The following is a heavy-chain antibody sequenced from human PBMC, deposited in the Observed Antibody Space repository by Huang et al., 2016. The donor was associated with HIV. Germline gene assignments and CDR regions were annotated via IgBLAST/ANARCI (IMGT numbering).Heavy chain of an antibody. Sequence: QVQLVQSGAEVKTPGSSVKVSCKASGGTFSKYAISWVRQAPGQGLEWMGGIIPIVGTPNYARKFQGRGTITADDSTSTTYVEVSSLRSEDTALYYCARGQLGSYGDYDVLYWGQGTLVTVSS. CDR1: GGTFSKYA. CDR3: ARGQLGSYGDYDVLY. J-gene: IGHJ4*02. D-gene: IGHD4-17*01. CDR2: IIPIVGTP. V-gene: IGHV1-69*13.